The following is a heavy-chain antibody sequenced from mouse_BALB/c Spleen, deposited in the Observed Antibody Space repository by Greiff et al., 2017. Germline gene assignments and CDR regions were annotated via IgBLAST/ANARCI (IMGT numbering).Heavy chain of an antibody. V-gene: IGHV14-3*02. CDR1: GFNIKDTY. CDR3: ARRLRPYYYAMDY. CDR2: IDPANGNT. Sequence: VHVKQSGAELVKPGASVKLSCTASGFNIKDTYMHWVKQRPEQGLEWIGRIDPANGNTKYDPKFQGKATITADTSSNTAYLQLSSLTSEDTAVYYCARRLRPYYYAMDYWGQGTSVTVSS. D-gene: IGHD1-2*01. J-gene: IGHJ4*01.